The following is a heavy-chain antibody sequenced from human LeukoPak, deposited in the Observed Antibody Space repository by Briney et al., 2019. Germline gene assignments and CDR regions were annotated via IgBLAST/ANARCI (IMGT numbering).Heavy chain of an antibody. CDR3: ATMGAEIDY. Sequence: GASVKVPCKASGYTFTAYYMHWVRQAPGQGLEWMGWINPNSGGTNYAQKFQGWVTMTRDTSISTVYMELSRLRSDDTAVYYCATMGAEIDYWGQGTLVTVPS. J-gene: IGHJ4*02. CDR2: INPNSGGT. D-gene: IGHD1-26*01. CDR1: GYTFTAYY. V-gene: IGHV1-2*04.